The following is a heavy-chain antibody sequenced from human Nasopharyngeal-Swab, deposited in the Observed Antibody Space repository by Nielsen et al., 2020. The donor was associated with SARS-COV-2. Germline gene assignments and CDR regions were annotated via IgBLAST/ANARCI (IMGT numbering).Heavy chain of an antibody. J-gene: IGHJ4*02. Sequence: GSLRLSCTVSGGSISSSSYYWGWIRQPPGKGLEWIGSIYYSVSTYYNPSLKSRVTISVDTSKNQFSLKLSSVTAADTAVYYCARVWVDIVATIGAQSFDYWGQGTLVTVSS. CDR1: GGSISSSSYY. V-gene: IGHV4-39*07. CDR3: ARVWVDIVATIGAQSFDY. CDR2: IYYSVST. D-gene: IGHD5-12*01.